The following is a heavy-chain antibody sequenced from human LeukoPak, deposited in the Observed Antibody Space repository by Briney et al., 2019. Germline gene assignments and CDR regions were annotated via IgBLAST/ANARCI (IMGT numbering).Heavy chain of an antibody. J-gene: IGHJ3*01. CDR1: GGSISSGGYY. Sequence: PSQTLSLTCTVSGGSISSGGYYWGWIRQRPGKGLEWIGYTYSSGRTFYNPSLKSRLTILEDTFANQFSLRLNSVTAADTAMYYCATGVDAFDLWGQGTMVTVSS. CDR3: ATGVDAFDL. CDR2: TYSSGRT. V-gene: IGHV4-31*03.